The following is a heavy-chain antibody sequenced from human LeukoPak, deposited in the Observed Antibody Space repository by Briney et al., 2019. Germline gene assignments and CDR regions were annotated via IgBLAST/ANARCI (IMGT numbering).Heavy chain of an antibody. CDR3: VRVGRDGYNYYFDY. CDR2: MNPNSGNT. V-gene: IGHV1-8*03. J-gene: IGHJ4*02. D-gene: IGHD5-24*01. Sequence: VASVKVSCKASGYTFTSYDINWVRQATGQGLEWMGWMNPNSGNTGYAQKFQGRVTITRNTSISTAYMELSSLRSEDTAVYYCVRVGRDGYNYYFDYWGQGTLVTVSP. CDR1: GYTFTSYD.